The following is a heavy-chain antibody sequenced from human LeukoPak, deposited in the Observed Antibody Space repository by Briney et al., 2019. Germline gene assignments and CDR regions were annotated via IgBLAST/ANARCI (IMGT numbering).Heavy chain of an antibody. J-gene: IGHJ4*02. Sequence: PGGSLRLSCAASGFTFSSYSMNWVRQAPGKGLEWVSSISSSSSYTNYADSVKGRFTISRDNAKNSLYLQMNSLRAEDTAVYYCARVYGDYDALDYWGQGTLVTVSS. V-gene: IGHV3-21*01. CDR2: ISSSSSYT. CDR1: GFTFSSYS. CDR3: ARVYGDYDALDY. D-gene: IGHD4-17*01.